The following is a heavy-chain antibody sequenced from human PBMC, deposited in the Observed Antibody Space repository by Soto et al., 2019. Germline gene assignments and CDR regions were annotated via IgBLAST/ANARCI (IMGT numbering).Heavy chain of an antibody. V-gene: IGHV3-21*06. CDR1: GFTFTRYS. J-gene: IGHJ4*02. CDR2: ISSTTNYI. CDR3: ARESEDLTSNFDY. Sequence: GGTMRLFCAASGFTFTRYSMNWVRQAPGKGLEWVSSISSTTNYIYYGDSMKGRFTISRDNAKNSLYLEMNSLRAGDTAVYYCARESEDLTSNFDYWGQGTLVTVSS.